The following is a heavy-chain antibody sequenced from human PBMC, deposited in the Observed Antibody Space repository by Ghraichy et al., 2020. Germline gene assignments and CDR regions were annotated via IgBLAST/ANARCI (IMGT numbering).Heavy chain of an antibody. V-gene: IGHV3-33*08. Sequence: GGSLRLSCAVSGFTFSSYGMHWVRQAPGKGLEWVAVIWSDGSKKHYADSVKGRFTISRDNSKKTLYLEMNSLTAEDTAMYYCARDLASSEIHSVYYGMDVWGQGTTVIVSS. D-gene: IGHD3-3*02. CDR3: ARDLASSEIHSVYYGMDV. J-gene: IGHJ6*02. CDR1: GFTFSSYG. CDR2: IWSDGSKK.